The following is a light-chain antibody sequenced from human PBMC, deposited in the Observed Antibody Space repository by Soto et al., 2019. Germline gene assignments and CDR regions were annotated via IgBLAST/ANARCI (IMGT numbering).Light chain of an antibody. CDR1: QSVSTD. Sequence: EIAMTQSPAALSASPGERATLSCRASQSVSTDLGWYLQEPGQAPRLLIYGASTRATGIPDRFSGSGSGTDFTLTINRLQSEDFVVYYCQQYNQWPLTFGGGTKVEVK. J-gene: IGKJ4*01. CDR3: QQYNQWPLT. V-gene: IGKV3-15*01. CDR2: GAS.